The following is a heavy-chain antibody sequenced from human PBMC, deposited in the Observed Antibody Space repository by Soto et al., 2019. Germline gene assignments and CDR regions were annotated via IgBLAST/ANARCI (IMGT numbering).Heavy chain of an antibody. CDR3: ARFPGYCSSTSCYPRWFDP. Sequence: GGSLRLSCAASGFTFSSYSMNWVRQAPGKGLEWVSYISSSSSTIYYADSVKGRFTISRDNAKNSLYLQMNSLRAEDTAVYYCARFPGYCSSTSCYPRWFDPWGQGTLVTVSS. CDR1: GFTFSSYS. J-gene: IGHJ5*02. V-gene: IGHV3-48*01. D-gene: IGHD2-2*01. CDR2: ISSSSSTI.